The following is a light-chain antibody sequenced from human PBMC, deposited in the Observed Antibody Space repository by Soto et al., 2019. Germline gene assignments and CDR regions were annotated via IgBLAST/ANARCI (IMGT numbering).Light chain of an antibody. Sequence: QAVVTQSPSASGTPGQRVIISCSGTSSNIGTNYVYWYQQLPGTAPKVLIYSNDKRPPGVPNRFSGSKSGTSASLAISGLRSEDEADYYCAAWDDSLSGPLFGGGTKLTVL. V-gene: IGLV1-47*01. CDR2: SND. CDR3: AAWDDSLSGPL. J-gene: IGLJ2*01. CDR1: SSNIGTNY.